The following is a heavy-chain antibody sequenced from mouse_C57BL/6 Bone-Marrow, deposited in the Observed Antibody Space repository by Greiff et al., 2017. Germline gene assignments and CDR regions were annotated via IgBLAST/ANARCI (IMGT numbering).Heavy chain of an antibody. V-gene: IGHV1-7*01. Sequence: VQLQQSGAELAKPGASVKLSCKASGYTFTSYWMHWVKQRPGQGLEWIGYINPSSGYTKYNQKFKDKDTLTADKSSSTAYMQLSSLTYEDSAVYYCAKGVYYGYDGGYWGQGTLVTVSA. CDR2: INPSSGYT. D-gene: IGHD2-2*01. CDR1: GYTFTSYW. CDR3: AKGVYYGYDGGY. J-gene: IGHJ3*01.